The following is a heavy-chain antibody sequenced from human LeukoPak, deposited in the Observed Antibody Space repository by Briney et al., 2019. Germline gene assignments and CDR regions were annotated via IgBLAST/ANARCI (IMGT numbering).Heavy chain of an antibody. CDR3: AREVTPNWFDP. D-gene: IGHD2-21*02. CDR2: ISSSSSTI. Sequence: GGSLRLSCAASGFTFGDYYMSWIRQAPGKGLEWVSYISSSSSTIYYADSVKGRFTISRDNAKKSLYLQMNSLRAEDTAVYYCAREVTPNWFDPWGQGTLVTVSS. CDR1: GFTFGDYY. J-gene: IGHJ5*02. V-gene: IGHV3-11*04.